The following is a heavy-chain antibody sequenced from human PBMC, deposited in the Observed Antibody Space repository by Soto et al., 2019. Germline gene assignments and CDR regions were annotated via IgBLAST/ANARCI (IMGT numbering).Heavy chain of an antibody. CDR2: IYYSGST. D-gene: IGHD2-21*02. J-gene: IGHJ4*02. CDR1: GGSISSGGYY. Sequence: SETLSLTCTVSGGSISSGGYYWSWIRQHPGKGLEWIGYIYYSGSTYYNPSLKSRVTISVDTSKNQCSLKLSSVTAADPAVYYCARDLSGRDWDYWGQGTLVTVSS. V-gene: IGHV4-31*03. CDR3: ARDLSGRDWDY.